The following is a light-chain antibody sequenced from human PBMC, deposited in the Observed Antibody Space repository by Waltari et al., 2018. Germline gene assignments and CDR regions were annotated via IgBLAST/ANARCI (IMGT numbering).Light chain of an antibody. J-gene: IGLJ3*02. V-gene: IGLV2-23*01. CDR1: RSDVGRYEL. CDR3: CSYSDSWTCL. Sequence: QSALTQPASVSGSPGQSITISCTGSRSDVGRYELVSWYQQHPEKAPQVIMFEDNKRPSGVSHRFSCSNSCDTASLTISGLRAEDEADYYCCSYSDSWTCLFGGGTKLTVL. CDR2: EDN.